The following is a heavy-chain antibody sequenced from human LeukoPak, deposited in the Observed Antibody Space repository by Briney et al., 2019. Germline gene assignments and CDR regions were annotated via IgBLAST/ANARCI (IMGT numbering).Heavy chain of an antibody. J-gene: IGHJ4*02. CDR3: AHSGYNSGFYFDF. D-gene: IGHD6-19*01. V-gene: IGHV2-5*02. CDR1: GFSLSSNGVS. Sequence: ESGPTLVRPTQTLTLTCTFSGFSLSSNGVSGAWFSQPPGKALEWLALISWDDYKRSNPFLRSRLSITKDTSKNQVVLTMTNMDPVDTGTYYCAHSGYNSGFYFDFWGQGTLVTVSS. CDR2: ISWDDYK.